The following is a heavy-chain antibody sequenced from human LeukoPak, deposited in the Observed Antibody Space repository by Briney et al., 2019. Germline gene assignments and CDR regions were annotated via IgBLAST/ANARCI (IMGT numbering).Heavy chain of an antibody. CDR2: INPSGGST. D-gene: IGHD2-2*01. V-gene: IGHV1-46*01. CDR1: GYTFTIYY. CDR3: AREYVVVPAAPNDAFDI. J-gene: IGHJ3*02. Sequence: ASVKVSCKASGYTFTIYYMHWVRQAPGQGLEWMGIINPSGGSTSYAQKFQGRVTMTRDMSTSTVYMELSSLRSEDTAVYYCAREYVVVPAAPNDAFDIWGQGTMVTVSS.